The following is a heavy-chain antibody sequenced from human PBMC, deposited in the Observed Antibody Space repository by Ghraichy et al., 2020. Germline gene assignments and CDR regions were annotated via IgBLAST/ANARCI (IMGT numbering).Heavy chain of an antibody. CDR1: GFTFSSYA. D-gene: IGHD3-22*01. CDR2: ISGSGGST. V-gene: IGHV3-23*01. Sequence: SCAASGFTFSSYAMSWVRQAPGKGLEWVSAISGSGGSTYYADSVKGRFTISRDNSKNTLYLQINSLRAEDTAVYYCAKRASYDSSGYYRARREYYFDYWGQGTLVTVSS. CDR3: AKRASYDSSGYYRARREYYFDY. J-gene: IGHJ4*02.